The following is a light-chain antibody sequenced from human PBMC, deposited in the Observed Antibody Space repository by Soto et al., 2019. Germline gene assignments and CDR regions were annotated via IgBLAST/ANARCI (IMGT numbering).Light chain of an antibody. CDR3: HQANSLPFN. J-gene: IGKJ5*01. V-gene: IGKV1-12*02. CDR1: QGISRL. CDR2: GAS. Sequence: DIQMTQSPSFVSASVGDRVTITCRASQGISRLLAWYQQRPGKAPELLLYGASSLPSGVPSRFSGSGSGRDMSLTFSSLQTEDFETYYGHQANSLPFNCGQGTRLEIK.